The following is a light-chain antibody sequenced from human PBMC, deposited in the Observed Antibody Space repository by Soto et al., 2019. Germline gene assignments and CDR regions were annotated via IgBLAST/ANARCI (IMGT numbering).Light chain of an antibody. J-gene: IGLJ1*01. CDR2: EVT. CDR3: SSYAGTNNYV. V-gene: IGLV2-14*01. CDR1: SSDVGGYNR. Sequence: QSALTQPASVTGSPGQSITISCTGTSSDVGGYNRVSWYQHYPGTAPKLMIYEVTNRPSGVSDRFSGSKSGNTASLTISGLQPEDEADYYCSSYAGTNNYVFGIGTKLTVL.